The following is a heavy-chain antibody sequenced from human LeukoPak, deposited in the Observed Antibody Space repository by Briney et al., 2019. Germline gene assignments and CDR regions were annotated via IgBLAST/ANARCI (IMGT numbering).Heavy chain of an antibody. CDR1: GFTFTSYA. Sequence: GGSLRLSCAASGFTFTSYAMHWVRQAPGKGLEWVAVISYDGSNKNYADSVKGRFTISRDNSKNTLSLEMNSLRAEDTAVYYCARGATYYSGSASYYHSFWGQGTLVTVSS. J-gene: IGHJ4*02. D-gene: IGHD3-10*01. CDR3: ARGATYYSGSASYYHSF. V-gene: IGHV3-30-3*01. CDR2: ISYDGSNK.